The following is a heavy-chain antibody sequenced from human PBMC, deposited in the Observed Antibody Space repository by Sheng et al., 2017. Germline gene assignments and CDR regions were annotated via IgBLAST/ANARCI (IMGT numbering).Heavy chain of an antibody. D-gene: IGHD2-15*01. Sequence: QVQLQQWGAGLLKPSETLSLTCAVYGGSFSGYYWSWIRQPPGKGLEWIGEINHSGSTNYNPSLKSRVTISVDTSKNQFSLKLSSVTAADTAVYYCARVPLRSGRQKYYFDYWGQGTLVTVSS. CDR3: ARVPLRSGRQKYYFDY. V-gene: IGHV4-34*01. CDR1: GGSFSGYY. J-gene: IGHJ4*02. CDR2: INHSGST.